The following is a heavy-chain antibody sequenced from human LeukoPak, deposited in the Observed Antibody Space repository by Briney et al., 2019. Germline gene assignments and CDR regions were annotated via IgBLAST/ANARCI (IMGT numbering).Heavy chain of an antibody. V-gene: IGHV4-30-4*01. CDR2: IYYSGST. Sequence: PSETLSLTCTVSGGSISSGDYYWSWIRQPPGKGLEWIGYIYYSGSTYYNPSLKSRVTISVDTSKNQFSLKLSSVTAADTAVYYCARADPTDTAMATFDYWGQGTLVTVSS. CDR3: ARADPTDTAMATFDY. D-gene: IGHD5-18*01. J-gene: IGHJ4*02. CDR1: GGSISSGDYY.